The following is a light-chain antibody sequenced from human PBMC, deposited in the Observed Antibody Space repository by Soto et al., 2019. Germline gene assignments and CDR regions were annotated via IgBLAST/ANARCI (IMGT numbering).Light chain of an antibody. J-gene: IGKJ2*01. V-gene: IGKV1-39*01. CDR1: RSITNF. CDR2: AAS. Sequence: DIQMTQSPSSLSASVGDRVTITCRSSRSITNFLNWYQQKPGKAPNLLIYAASGLQSGVPSRFSGSGSGTDFTLTISSLQPEDSAIYYCQQSYSTPYTFVQGTKLQIK. CDR3: QQSYSTPYT.